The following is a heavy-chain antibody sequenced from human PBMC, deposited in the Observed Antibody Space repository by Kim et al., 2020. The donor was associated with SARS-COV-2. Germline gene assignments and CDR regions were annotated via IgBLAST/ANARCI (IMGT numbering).Heavy chain of an antibody. D-gene: IGHD6-6*01. Sequence: YADSVKGRFTISRDNSKNTLYLQMNSLRAEDTAVYYCARGRSSSRHYFDYWGQGTLVTVSS. CDR3: ARGRSSSRHYFDY. J-gene: IGHJ4*02. V-gene: IGHV3-30*01.